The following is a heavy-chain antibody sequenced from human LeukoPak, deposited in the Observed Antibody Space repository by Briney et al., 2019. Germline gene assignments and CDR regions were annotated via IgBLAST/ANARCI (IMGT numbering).Heavy chain of an antibody. J-gene: IGHJ6*04. CDR2: ITGPGDST. CDR1: GFTFNIYG. V-gene: IGHV3-23*01. CDR3: AELGITMIGGV. Sequence: GGTLRLSCEASGFTFNIYGMNWVRQAPGKGLEWVSAITGPGDSTYYADSVKGRFTISRDNAKNSLYLQMNSLRAEDTAVYYCAELGITMIGGVWGKGTTVTISS. D-gene: IGHD3-10*02.